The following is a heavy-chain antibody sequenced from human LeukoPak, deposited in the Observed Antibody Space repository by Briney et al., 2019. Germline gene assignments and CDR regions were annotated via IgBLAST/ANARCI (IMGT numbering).Heavy chain of an antibody. CDR2: ISGSGSST. V-gene: IGHV3-23*01. CDR1: GLTFSSYG. Sequence: GGSLRLSCAASGLTFSSYGMSWVRQAPGKGLEWVSVISGSGSSTNYADSVKGRYTISRDNSKNTLYLQVNSLRAEDTAIYYCAKGQGSGTYSRFDYWGQGTLVTVSS. J-gene: IGHJ4*02. CDR3: AKGQGSGTYSRFDY. D-gene: IGHD1-26*01.